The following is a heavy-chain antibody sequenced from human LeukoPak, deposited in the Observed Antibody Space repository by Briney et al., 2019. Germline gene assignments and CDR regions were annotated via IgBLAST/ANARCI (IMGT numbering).Heavy chain of an antibody. CDR1: GFTFSSYS. Sequence: PGGSLRLSCAASGFTFSSYSFNWVRQAPGKGLEWVASITSTSSYIYYADSVQGRFAVSRDNAKNLLYLHMNSLRAEDTAVFYCVRRGPNNSGLDYWGQGTLVTVSS. CDR3: VRRGPNNSGLDY. V-gene: IGHV3-21*01. CDR2: ITSTSSYI. J-gene: IGHJ4*02. D-gene: IGHD5-12*01.